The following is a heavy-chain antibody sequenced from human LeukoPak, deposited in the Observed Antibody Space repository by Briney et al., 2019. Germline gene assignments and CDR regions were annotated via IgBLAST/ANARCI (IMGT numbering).Heavy chain of an antibody. D-gene: IGHD6-19*01. J-gene: IGHJ4*02. CDR3: ARVSIGWYSFDY. CDR1: GFTFSSYA. V-gene: IGHV3-30-3*01. Sequence: PGGSLRLSCAASGFTFSSYAMHWVRQAPGKGLEWVAVISYDGSNKYYADSVKGRFTISRDNSKNTLYLQMNSLRAEDTAVYYCARVSIGWYSFDYWGQGTLVTVSS. CDR2: ISYDGSNK.